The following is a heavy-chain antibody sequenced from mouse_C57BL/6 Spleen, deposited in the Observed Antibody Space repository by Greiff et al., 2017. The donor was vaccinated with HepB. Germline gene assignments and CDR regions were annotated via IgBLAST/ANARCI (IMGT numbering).Heavy chain of an antibody. V-gene: IGHV2-2*01. D-gene: IGHD2-5*01. CDR3: ARKGFYYSNYGYYAMDY. CDR1: GFSLTSYG. Sequence: QVQLQQSGPGLVQPSQSLSITCTVSGFSLTSYGVHWVRQSPGKGLEWLGVIWSGGSTDYNAAFISRLSISKDNSKSQVFFKMNSLQADHTAIYYCARKGFYYSNYGYYAMDYWGQGTSVTVSS. J-gene: IGHJ4*01. CDR2: IWSGGST.